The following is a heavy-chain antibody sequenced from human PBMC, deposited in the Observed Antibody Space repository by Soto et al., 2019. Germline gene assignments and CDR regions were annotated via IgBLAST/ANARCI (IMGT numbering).Heavy chain of an antibody. Sequence: QGQLVESGGGVVQPGRSLRLSCAASGFTFSSYGIHWVRQAPGKGLEWVAVIWYDGSNKYYADSVKGRFTISRDNSKNTLYLQMNSLRAEDTAVHYCAREGMPVVTPTHPYWYFDLWGRGTLVTVSS. CDR1: GFTFSSYG. CDR3: AREGMPVVTPTHPYWYFDL. D-gene: IGHD2-21*02. V-gene: IGHV3-33*01. J-gene: IGHJ2*01. CDR2: IWYDGSNK.